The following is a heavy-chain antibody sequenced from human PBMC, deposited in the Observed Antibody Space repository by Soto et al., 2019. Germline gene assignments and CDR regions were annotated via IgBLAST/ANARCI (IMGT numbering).Heavy chain of an antibody. Sequence: SVKVSCKASGGTFSSYAISWVRQAPGQGLEWMGGIIPIFGTANYAQKFQGRVTITADESTSTAYMELSSLRSEDTAVYYCARFIVVVTARPYDAFDIWGQGTMVTV. CDR1: GGTFSSYA. J-gene: IGHJ3*02. CDR2: IIPIFGTA. CDR3: ARFIVVVTARPYDAFDI. D-gene: IGHD2-21*02. V-gene: IGHV1-69*13.